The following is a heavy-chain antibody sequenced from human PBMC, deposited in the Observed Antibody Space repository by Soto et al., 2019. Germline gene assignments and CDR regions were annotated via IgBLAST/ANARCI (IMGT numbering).Heavy chain of an antibody. D-gene: IGHD5-18*01. V-gene: IGHV1-24*01. Sequence: ASVKVSCKVSGYTLTELSMHWVRQAPGKGLEWMGGFDPEDGETIYAQKFQGRVTMTEDTSTDTAYMELSSLTSEDTAVYYCATAGRRAAMVRSRYYFDYWGQGTLVTVSS. CDR3: ATAGRRAAMVRSRYYFDY. J-gene: IGHJ4*02. CDR1: GYTLTELS. CDR2: FDPEDGET.